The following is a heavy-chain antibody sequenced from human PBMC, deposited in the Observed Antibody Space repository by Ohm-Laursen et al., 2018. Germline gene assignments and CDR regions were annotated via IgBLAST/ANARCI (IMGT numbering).Heavy chain of an antibody. CDR3: TTHYKF. J-gene: IGHJ1*01. V-gene: IGHV3-15*01. D-gene: IGHD4-11*01. CDR1: GFTFSNAW. Sequence: SLRLSCAASGFTFSNAWMSWVRQAPGKGLEWVGLIKRSSEGSTTHYAAPVKGRFAISRDDLENTLHLQIDSLKTEDTAIYYCTTHYKFWGQGTLVTVSA. CDR2: IKRSSEGSTT.